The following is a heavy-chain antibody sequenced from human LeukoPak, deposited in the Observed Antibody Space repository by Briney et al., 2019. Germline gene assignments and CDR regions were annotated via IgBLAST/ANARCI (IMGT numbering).Heavy chain of an antibody. CDR1: GYTFTSYD. CDR2: MNPNSGNT. CDR3: ARVLRPVYYYYGMDV. Sequence: ASVKVSCKASGYTFTSYDINWVRQATGQGLEWMGWMNPNSGNTGYAQKFQGRVTMTRNTSISTAYMELGSLRSEDTAVYYCARVLRPVYYYYGMDVWGQGTTVTVSS. J-gene: IGHJ6*02. V-gene: IGHV1-8*01. D-gene: IGHD1-14*01.